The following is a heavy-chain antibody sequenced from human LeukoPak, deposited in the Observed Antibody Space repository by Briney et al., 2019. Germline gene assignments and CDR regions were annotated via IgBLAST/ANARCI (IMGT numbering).Heavy chain of an antibody. V-gene: IGHV3-21*05. D-gene: IGHD6-13*01. Sequence: GGSLRLSCAASGFTFSSYAMSWVRQAPGKGLEWVSYISSSSSYTNYADSVKGRFTISRDNAKNSLYLQMNSLRAEDTAVYYCARDGLAAAADYWGQGTLVTVSS. CDR3: ARDGLAAAADY. CDR1: GFTFSSYA. J-gene: IGHJ4*02. CDR2: ISSSSSYT.